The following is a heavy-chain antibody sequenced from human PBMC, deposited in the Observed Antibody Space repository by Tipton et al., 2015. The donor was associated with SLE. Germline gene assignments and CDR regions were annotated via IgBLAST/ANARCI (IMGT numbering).Heavy chain of an antibody. Sequence: SLRLSCAASGFNFNVYWMHWVRQAPGKGPVWVSRIYSDASITTYADSVEGRFTISRDNAKNTLYLQMNSLRAEDTAIYYCVRGDWGSGYWGQGTLVTVSS. J-gene: IGHJ4*02. D-gene: IGHD7-27*01. CDR3: VRGDWGSGY. CDR2: IYSDASIT. CDR1: GFNFNVYW. V-gene: IGHV3-74*01.